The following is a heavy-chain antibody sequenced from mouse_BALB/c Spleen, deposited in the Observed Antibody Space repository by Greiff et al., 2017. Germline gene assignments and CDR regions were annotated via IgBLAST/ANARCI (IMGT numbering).Heavy chain of an antibody. J-gene: IGHJ1*01. CDR1: GYTFTSSW. V-gene: IGHV1-5*01. CDR3: TRSDGYWYFDV. Sequence: VQLKQSGTVLARPGASVKMSCKASGYTFTSSWMHWVKQRPGQGLEWIGAIYPGNSDTSYNQKFKGKAKLTAVTSTSTAYMELSSLTNEDSAVYYCTRSDGYWYFDVWGAGTTVTVSS. CDR2: IYPGNSDT.